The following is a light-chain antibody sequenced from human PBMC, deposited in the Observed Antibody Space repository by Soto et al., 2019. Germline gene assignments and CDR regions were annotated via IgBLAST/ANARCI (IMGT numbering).Light chain of an antibody. J-gene: IGKJ2*01. Sequence: EIVLTQSPGTLSLSPGERAPLSCRTSETISSTYLAWYQQTPGQAPRLLIHGTSSRASDIPDRFSGSGSGTDFTLTMSRLEPEDFAVYFCKQYGRSPPTFGPGTKLDIK. CDR1: ETISSTY. CDR2: GTS. CDR3: KQYGRSPPT. V-gene: IGKV3-20*01.